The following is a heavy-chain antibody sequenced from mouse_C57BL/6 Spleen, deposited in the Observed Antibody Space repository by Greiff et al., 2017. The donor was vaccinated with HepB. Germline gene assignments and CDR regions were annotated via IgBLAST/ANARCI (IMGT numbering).Heavy chain of an antibody. CDR2: INPSNGGT. Sequence: VQLQQSGTELVKPGASVKLSCKASGYTFTSYWMHWVKQRPGQGLEWIGNINPSNGGTNYNEKFKSKATLTVDISSSTAYMQLSSLTSEDSAVYYCARSSWNSRRGMDYWGQGTSVTVSS. CDR3: ARSSWNSRRGMDY. D-gene: IGHD2-12*01. CDR1: GYTFTSYW. J-gene: IGHJ4*01. V-gene: IGHV1-53*01.